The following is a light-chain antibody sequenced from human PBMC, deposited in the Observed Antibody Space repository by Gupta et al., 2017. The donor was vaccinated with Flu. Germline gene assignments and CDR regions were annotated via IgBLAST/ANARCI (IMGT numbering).Light chain of an antibody. V-gene: IGKV3-20*01. Sequence: EIVLTQSPGTLSLSPGERATLSCRASQIVGRNYLSWYQQKPGQTPRLLIYVASSRATGVPDRFSGSGSGTEFTLTISRLEPEDSAIYYCHQEDKSPLTFGGGTKVEIK. CDR2: VAS. CDR1: QIVGRNY. CDR3: HQEDKSPLT. J-gene: IGKJ4*01.